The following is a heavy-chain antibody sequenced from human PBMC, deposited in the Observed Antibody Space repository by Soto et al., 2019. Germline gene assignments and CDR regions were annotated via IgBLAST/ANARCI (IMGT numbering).Heavy chain of an antibody. CDR2: ARNKANSYTT. CDR1: GFTFSDHY. Sequence: EVQLVESGGGLVQPGGSLRLSCVVSGFTFSDHYMDWVRQAPGKGLEWVGRARNKANSYTTEYAASVKGRFTISKDDSNNTLYLQMNSLKNEDTAVYYCGLYWYGFGYWGQGTLVTVSS. D-gene: IGHD5-18*01. CDR3: GLYWYGFGY. J-gene: IGHJ4*02. V-gene: IGHV3-72*01.